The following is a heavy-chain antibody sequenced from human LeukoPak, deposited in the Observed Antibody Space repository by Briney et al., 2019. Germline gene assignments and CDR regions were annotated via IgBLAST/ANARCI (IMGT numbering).Heavy chain of an antibody. V-gene: IGHV1-24*01. D-gene: IGHD6-13*01. CDR1: GYTLTELS. J-gene: IGHJ4*02. CDR2: FDPEDGET. Sequence: ASVKVSCKVSGYTLTELSMHWVRQAPGKGLEWMGGFDPEDGETIYAQKFQGRVTMTEDTSTDTAYMELSSLRSEGTAVYYCARSGYSSSLLDYWGQGTLVTVSS. CDR3: ARSGYSSSLLDY.